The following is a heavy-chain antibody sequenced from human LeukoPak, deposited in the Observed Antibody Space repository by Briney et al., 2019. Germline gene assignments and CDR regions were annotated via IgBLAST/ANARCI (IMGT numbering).Heavy chain of an antibody. CDR1: GFTFSSYW. J-gene: IGHJ2*01. Sequence: PGGSLRLSCAASGFTFSSYWMSWVRQAPGKGLEWVANIKQDGSEKYYVDSVKGRFTISRDNAKNSLYLQMNSLRAEDTALYHCARSGYYHGSGSSYWYFDLWGRGTLVTVSS. V-gene: IGHV3-7*03. CDR3: ARSGYYHGSGSSYWYFDL. D-gene: IGHD3-10*01. CDR2: IKQDGSEK.